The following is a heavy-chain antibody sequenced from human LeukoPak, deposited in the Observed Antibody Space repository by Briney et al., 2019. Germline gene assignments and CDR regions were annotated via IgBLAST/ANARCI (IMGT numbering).Heavy chain of an antibody. CDR3: ARDSSGYYHFDY. D-gene: IGHD3-22*01. Sequence: GGSLRLSCAASGFTFSSYSMNWVRQAPGKGLEWVGRTRNKANSYTTEYAASVKGRFTISRDDSKNSLYLQMNSLKTEDTAVYYCARDSSGYYHFDYWGQGTLVTVSS. CDR1: GFTFSSYS. V-gene: IGHV3-72*01. J-gene: IGHJ4*02. CDR2: TRNKANSYTT.